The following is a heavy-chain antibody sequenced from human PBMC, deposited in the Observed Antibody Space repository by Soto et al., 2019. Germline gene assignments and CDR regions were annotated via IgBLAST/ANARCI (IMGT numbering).Heavy chain of an antibody. CDR2: ISAYKGNT. V-gene: IGHV1-18*01. D-gene: IGHD2-15*01. CDR3: AKGGFLGFCSGGSCYWTGLSLPLKDY. J-gene: IGHJ4*02. Sequence: ASVKVSCKASGYTFTSYDISWVRQAPGQGLEWMGWISAYKGNTNYAQKLQGRVTMTTDTSTSTAYMELRSLRSDDTAEYYCAKGGFLGFCSGGSCYWTGLSLPLKDYWGQGTWVPVSS. CDR1: GYTFTSYD.